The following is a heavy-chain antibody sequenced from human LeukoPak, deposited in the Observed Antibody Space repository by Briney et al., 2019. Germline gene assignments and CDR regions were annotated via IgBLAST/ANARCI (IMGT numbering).Heavy chain of an antibody. Sequence: PSQTLSLTCTVSGGSISSGDYYWSWIRQPPGKGLEWIRYIYYSGSTYYNPSLKSRVTISVDTSKNQFSLKLSSVTAADTAVYYCATGPIDTAMADYYYYGMDVWGKGTTVTVSS. J-gene: IGHJ6*04. CDR3: ATGPIDTAMADYYYYGMDV. CDR1: GGSISSGDYY. D-gene: IGHD5-18*01. V-gene: IGHV4-30-4*01. CDR2: IYYSGST.